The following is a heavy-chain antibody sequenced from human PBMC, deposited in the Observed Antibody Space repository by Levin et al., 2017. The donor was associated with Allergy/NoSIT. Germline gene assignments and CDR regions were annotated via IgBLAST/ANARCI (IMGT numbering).Heavy chain of an antibody. CDR1: GYSFPSYW. J-gene: IGHJ4*02. CDR3: AIRGAAGDSFGYYFDY. D-gene: IGHD2-21*02. CDR2: IYPGDSDT. V-gene: IGHV5-51*01. Sequence: PGESLKISCKGSGYSFPSYWIGWVRQMPGKGLEWMGIIYPGDSDTRYTPSFQGQVTISVDKSISTAYLQWSSLKASDTAMYYCAIRGAAGDSFGYYFDYGGRGTLVTVSS.